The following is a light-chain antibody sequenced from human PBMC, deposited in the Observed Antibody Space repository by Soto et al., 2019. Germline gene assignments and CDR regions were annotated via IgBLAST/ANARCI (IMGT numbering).Light chain of an antibody. J-gene: IGLJ3*02. V-gene: IGLV1-40*01. CDR3: QSYDSSLSGWV. Sequence: QPVLTQPPSVYGAPGQRVSISCTGSSSNIGAGYDVHWYQQLPGTAPKLLIYGNSNRPSGVPERFSGSKSGTSASLAITGLRAEDEADYYCQSYDSSLSGWVFGGGTTLTVL. CDR1: SSNIGAGYD. CDR2: GNS.